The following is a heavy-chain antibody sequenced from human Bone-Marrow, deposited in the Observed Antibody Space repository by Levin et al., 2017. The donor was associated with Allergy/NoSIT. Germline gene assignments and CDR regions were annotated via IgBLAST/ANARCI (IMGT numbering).Heavy chain of an antibody. CDR2: IKSKTDGGTT. V-gene: IGHV3-15*07. CDR1: GFTFSNAW. D-gene: IGHD4-11*01. Sequence: LSLTCAASGFTFSNAWMNWVRQAPGKGLEWVGRIKSKTDGGTTDYAAPVKGRFTISRDDSKNTLYLQMNSLKTEDTAVYYCTTEGVGSTDYYFDYWGQGTLVTVSS. J-gene: IGHJ4*02. CDR3: TTEGVGSTDYYFDY.